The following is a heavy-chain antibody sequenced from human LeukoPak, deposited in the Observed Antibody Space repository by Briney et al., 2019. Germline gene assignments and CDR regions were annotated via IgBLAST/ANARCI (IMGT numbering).Heavy chain of an antibody. CDR1: GFTFSTYN. V-gene: IGHV3-21*04. J-gene: IGHJ4*02. CDR2: ISTSSSYI. D-gene: IGHD1-1*01. Sequence: GGSLRLSCAASGFTFSTYNMNWVRQAPGKGLEWVSSISTSSSYIYYADSVKGRFTISRDNSKNTLYLQMNSLRAEDTAVYYCARDAGTTGFFDYWGQGTLVTVSS. CDR3: ARDAGTTGFFDY.